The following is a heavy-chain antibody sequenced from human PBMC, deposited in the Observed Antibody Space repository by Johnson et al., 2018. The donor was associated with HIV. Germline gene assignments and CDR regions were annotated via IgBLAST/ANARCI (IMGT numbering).Heavy chain of an antibody. V-gene: IGHV3-9*01. CDR2: ISWNSGSI. CDR1: GFTFDDYA. D-gene: IGHD4-23*01. Sequence: VQLVESGGGLVQPGRSLRLSCAASGFTFDDYAMHWVRHAPGKGLEWVSGISWNSGSIDYADSVKGRFTISRDNAKNSLYLQMNSLRAEDTALYYCAKGRGSYGGAFDLWGQGTMVTVSS. CDR3: AKGRGSYGGAFDL. J-gene: IGHJ3*01.